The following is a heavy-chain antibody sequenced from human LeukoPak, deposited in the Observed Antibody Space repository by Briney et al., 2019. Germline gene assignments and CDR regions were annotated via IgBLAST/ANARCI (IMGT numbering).Heavy chain of an antibody. J-gene: IGHJ4*02. CDR3: ARDEYASSPGYFDY. CDR2: ISSSGSYI. D-gene: IGHD6-6*01. CDR1: GFTFSSYS. V-gene: IGHV3-21*01. Sequence: GGSLRLSCAASGFTFSSYSMNWVRQAPGKGLEWVSCISSSGSYIYYADSVKGRFTISRDNAKNSLYLQMDRLRAEDTAVYYCARDEYASSPGYFDYWGQGTLVNVSS.